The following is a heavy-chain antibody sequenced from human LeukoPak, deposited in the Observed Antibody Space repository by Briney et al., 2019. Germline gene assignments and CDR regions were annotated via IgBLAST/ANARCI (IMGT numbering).Heavy chain of an antibody. Sequence: PSETLSLTCAVYGGSFSGYYWSWIRQPPGKGLEWIGEINHSGSTNYNPSLKSRVTISVDTSKNQFSLKLSSVTAADTAVYYCARKMATTRGYFDYWGRGTLVTVSS. D-gene: IGHD5-24*01. V-gene: IGHV4-34*01. CDR2: INHSGST. CDR3: ARKMATTRGYFDY. CDR1: GGSFSGYY. J-gene: IGHJ4*02.